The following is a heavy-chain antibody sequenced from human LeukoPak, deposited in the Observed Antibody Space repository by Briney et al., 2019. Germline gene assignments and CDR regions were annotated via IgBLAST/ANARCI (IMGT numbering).Heavy chain of an antibody. CDR3: ATVHYYDSGNFYFDY. CDR1: GFSISKYY. D-gene: IGHD3-10*01. Sequence: SETLSLTCTVSGFSISKYYLSWIRQPAGKGLKWFGRTGGSTYYIPSRRSRVPMSLDTSKSQFSLSLSSVTAAETAVYYCATVHYYDSGNFYFDYWGLGTLVTVSS. V-gene: IGHV4-4*07. CDR2: TGGST. J-gene: IGHJ4*02.